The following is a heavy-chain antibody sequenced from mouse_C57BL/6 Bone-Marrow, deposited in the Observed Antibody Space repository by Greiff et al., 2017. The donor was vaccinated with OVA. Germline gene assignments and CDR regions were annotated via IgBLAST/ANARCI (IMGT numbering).Heavy chain of an antibody. V-gene: IGHV1-69*01. CDR3: ARDSMDYGSSSYWYFDV. CDR2: IDPSDSYT. Sequence: QVQLKQPGAELVMPGASVKLSCKASGYTFTSYWMHWVKQRPGQGLEWIGEIDPSDSYTNYNQKFKGKSTLTVDKSSSTAYMQLSSLTSEDSAVYYCARDSMDYGSSSYWYFDVWGTGTTVTVSS. D-gene: IGHD1-1*01. J-gene: IGHJ1*03. CDR1: GYTFTSYW.